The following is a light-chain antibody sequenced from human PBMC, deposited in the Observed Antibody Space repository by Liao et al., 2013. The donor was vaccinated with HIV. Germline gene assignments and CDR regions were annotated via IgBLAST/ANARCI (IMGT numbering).Light chain of an antibody. CDR2: YDT. Sequence: SYELTQPPSVSVAPGETARITCGEDNIGTKSVHWYQQKPGQAPLLVINYDTDRPSGIPERFSGSNSGNTATLTISRVEAGDEADYYCHVWDSSSDHVLFGGGTKLTVL. J-gene: IGLJ2*01. V-gene: IGLV3-21*01. CDR1: NIGTKS. CDR3: HVWDSSSDHVL.